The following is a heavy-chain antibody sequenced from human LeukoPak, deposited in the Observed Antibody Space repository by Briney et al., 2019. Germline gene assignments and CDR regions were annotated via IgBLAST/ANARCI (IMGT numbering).Heavy chain of an antibody. D-gene: IGHD3-10*01. CDR1: GFTFSSYW. J-gene: IGHJ6*03. CDR2: IKQDGSEK. CDR3: AREGIMVRGVITFHYYYYMDV. V-gene: IGHV3-7*01. Sequence: GGSLRLSCAASGFTFSSYWMSWVRQAPGKGLEWVANIKQDGSEKYYVDSVKGRFTISRDSAKNSLYLQMNSPRAEDTAVYYCAREGIMVRGVITFHYYYYMDVWGKGTTVTVSS.